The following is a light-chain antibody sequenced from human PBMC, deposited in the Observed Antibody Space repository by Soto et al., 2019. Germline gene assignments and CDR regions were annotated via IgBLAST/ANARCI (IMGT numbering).Light chain of an antibody. V-gene: IGKV1-17*03. CDR2: AAS. Sequence: DIHMTRSPSALSASIRNIFTITCRASQGIGNYVAWFQVKPGKVHKRLIYAASSLQSGVPSRFTGYGPGTEFTLTISRLQTEDSPIYYCLQHNSHPLTFGGGTKVDI. CDR3: LQHNSHPLT. CDR1: QGIGNY. J-gene: IGKJ4*01.